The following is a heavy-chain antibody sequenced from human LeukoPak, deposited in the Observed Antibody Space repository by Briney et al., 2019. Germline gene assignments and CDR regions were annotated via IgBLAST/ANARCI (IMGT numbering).Heavy chain of an antibody. CDR1: GFTFSNYW. CDR2: IKQDGTEK. V-gene: IGHV3-7*01. Sequence: PGGSLRLSCAASGFTFSNYWMSWARQAPGKGLEWVANIKQDGTEKYHVHSVKGRFTISRDNAKNSLYLQMNSLRAEDAAVCYCAWHYYFWSGSDYWGRGTLVSVSS. J-gene: IGHJ4*02. D-gene: IGHD3-3*01. CDR3: AWHYYFWSGSDY.